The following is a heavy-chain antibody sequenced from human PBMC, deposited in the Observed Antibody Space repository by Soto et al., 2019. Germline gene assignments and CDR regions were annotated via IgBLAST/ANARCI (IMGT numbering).Heavy chain of an antibody. J-gene: IGHJ4*02. Sequence: GGSLMLSGAASGFTLSNAWMSRVRQAPGKGPEWVGHIKSKTDGGTRDYAAPVKGRFTISRDNSWNTLYLQMNSLRTDDTAVYYCVKDRWVDHWGQGILVTVSS. CDR2: IKSKTDGGTR. CDR3: VKDRWVDH. D-gene: IGHD2-15*01. V-gene: IGHV3-15*05. CDR1: GFTLSNAW.